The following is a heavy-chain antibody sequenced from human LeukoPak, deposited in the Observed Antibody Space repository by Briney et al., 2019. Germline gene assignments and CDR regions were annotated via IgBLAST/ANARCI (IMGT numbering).Heavy chain of an antibody. CDR1: GFSLRKHP. CDR3: ARDCSSGNCRGALDY. Sequence: GGSLRLSCAASGFSLRKHPMHWVRQAPGKGLEFVSAISGDGGTTFYASSVKGRFTISRDNSKNMVVLQMGSLRTDDMGVYFCARDCSSGNCRGALDYWGQGTLVTVSS. J-gene: IGHJ4*02. D-gene: IGHD3-22*01. CDR2: ISGDGGTT. V-gene: IGHV3-64*01.